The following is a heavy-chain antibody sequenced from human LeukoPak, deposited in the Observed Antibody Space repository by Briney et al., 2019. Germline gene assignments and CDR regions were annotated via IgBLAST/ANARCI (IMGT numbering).Heavy chain of an antibody. CDR2: IYHSGNT. J-gene: IGHJ4*02. D-gene: IGHD2-2*01. CDR1: GYSISSGYY. CDR3: TRIDGSSYFFDH. V-gene: IGHV4-38-2*01. Sequence: PSETLSLTCAVSGYSISSGYYWGWIRQPPGKGLEWIGSIYHSGNTFCNPSPKSRLTISVDRSQNQFSLKVSSVTASDTAVYYCTRIDGSSYFFDHWGRGILVTVSS.